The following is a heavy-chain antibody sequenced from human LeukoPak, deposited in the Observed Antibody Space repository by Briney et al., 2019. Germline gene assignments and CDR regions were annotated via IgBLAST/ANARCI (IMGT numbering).Heavy chain of an antibody. CDR1: GFTISYFV. D-gene: IGHD1-1*01. CDR2: ISDGGGGP. Sequence: PGGSLPLPCVASGFTISYFVMECGRQAPGKGLEWVSSISDGGGGPYYADSVKGRFTISRDNSKNTLYLLMNSLRAEDPAIYYIASRRNYYFYCWGQGTMVTVSS. V-gene: IGHV3-23*01. CDR3: ASRRNYYFYC. J-gene: IGHJ4*02.